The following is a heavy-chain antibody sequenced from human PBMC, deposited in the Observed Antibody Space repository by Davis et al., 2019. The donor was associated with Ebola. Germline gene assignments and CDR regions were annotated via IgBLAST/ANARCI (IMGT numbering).Heavy chain of an antibody. CDR3: ARSLIYYYYMDV. CDR1: GYTFTSYG. V-gene: IGHV1-18*01. Sequence: ASVKVSCKASGYTFTSYGISWVRQAPGQGLEWMGWISAYNGNTNYAQKFQGRVTITRDTSASTAYMELSSLRSEDTAVYYCARSLIYYYYMDVWGQGTTVTVSS. J-gene: IGHJ6*03. CDR2: ISAYNGNT.